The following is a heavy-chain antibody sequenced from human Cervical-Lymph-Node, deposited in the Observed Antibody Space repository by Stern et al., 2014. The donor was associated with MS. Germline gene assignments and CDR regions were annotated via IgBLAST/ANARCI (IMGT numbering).Heavy chain of an antibody. V-gene: IGHV3-33*01. CDR3: ARGLYYFDY. CDR2: IWVDGTTK. Sequence: QVQLVQSGGGVVQPGGSLRLSCAASEFTFNASAMHWVRQAPGKGLEWMAVIWVDGTTKSYADSVKGRFTISRDKSKNTLYLQLNSLRAEDTAVFYCARGLYYFDYWGRGTLVTVSS. J-gene: IGHJ4*02. CDR1: EFTFNASA.